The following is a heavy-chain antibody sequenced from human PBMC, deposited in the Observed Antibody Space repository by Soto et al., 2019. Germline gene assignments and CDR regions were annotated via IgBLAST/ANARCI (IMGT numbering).Heavy chain of an antibody. D-gene: IGHD3-3*01. Sequence: QVQLQESGPGLVKPSQTLSLTCTVSGGSISSGGYYWSWIRQHPGKGLEWIGYIYYSGSTYYNPSLKSRVTISVDTSKNQFTLKLSSVTAADTAVYYCARTFGVVPPNWFDPWGQGTLVTVSS. V-gene: IGHV4-31*03. J-gene: IGHJ5*02. CDR3: ARTFGVVPPNWFDP. CDR2: IYYSGST. CDR1: GGSISSGGYY.